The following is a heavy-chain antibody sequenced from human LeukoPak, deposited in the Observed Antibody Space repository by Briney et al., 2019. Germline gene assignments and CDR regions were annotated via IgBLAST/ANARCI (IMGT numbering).Heavy chain of an antibody. CDR3: ARDLDYYDSSGYYA. CDR2: ISSSSSYI. J-gene: IGHJ5*02. V-gene: IGHV3-21*01. Sequence: SGGSLRLSCAASGFTFSSYSMNWVRQAPGKGLEWVSSISSSSSYIYYADSVKGRFTVSRDNAKNSLYLQMNSLRAEDTAVYYCARDLDYYDSSGYYAWGQGTLVTVSS. CDR1: GFTFSSYS. D-gene: IGHD3-22*01.